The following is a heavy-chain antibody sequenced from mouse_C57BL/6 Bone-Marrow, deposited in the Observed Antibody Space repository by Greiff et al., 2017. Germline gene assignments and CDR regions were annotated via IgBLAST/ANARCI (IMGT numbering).Heavy chain of an antibody. CDR1: GYSFTDYN. Sequence: EVQLQQSGPELMKPGASVKISCKASGYSFTDYNMNWVKQSNGKSLEWIGVINPNYGTTSYNQKFKGKATLTVAQSSSTAYMQLNSLTSEDSAVYYSARWGTVVATNWYFDVWGTGTTVTVSS. CDR3: ARWGTVVATNWYFDV. D-gene: IGHD1-1*01. CDR2: INPNYGTT. V-gene: IGHV1-39*01. J-gene: IGHJ1*03.